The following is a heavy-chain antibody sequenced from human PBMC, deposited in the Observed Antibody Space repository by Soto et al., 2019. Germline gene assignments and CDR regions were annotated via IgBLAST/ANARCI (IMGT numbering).Heavy chain of an antibody. V-gene: IGHV3-11*01. CDR3: ARSLCMAGDGYN. CDR1: GLTSSDYY. D-gene: IGHD5-12*01. J-gene: IGHJ4*02. CDR2: ISSSGRTI. Sequence: QVQLVESGGDLVKPGGYLRLSCAAYGLTSSDYYMSWIRQAPGRGLEWVSYISSSGRTIYYADYVKGRFTISRDNAKNSLYLQMNSLRAEDTAVYYCARSLCMAGDGYNWGQGTLVTVSS.